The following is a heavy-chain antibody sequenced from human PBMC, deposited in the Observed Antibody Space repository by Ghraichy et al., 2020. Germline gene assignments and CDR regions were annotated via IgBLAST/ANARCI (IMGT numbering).Heavy chain of an antibody. CDR1: GASITSGGYS. D-gene: IGHD7-27*01. CDR3: ARVQRDATGDGYFDL. CDR2: FFHSGST. Sequence: SLNISCGVSGASITSGGYSWTWIRQPPGKGLEWIGYFFHSGSTYSYSPSLKSRVSMSVDASKNQFSLKVTSVTAADTAVYFCARVQRDATGDGYFDLWGPGTLVTVSS. J-gene: IGHJ2*01. V-gene: IGHV4-30-2*01.